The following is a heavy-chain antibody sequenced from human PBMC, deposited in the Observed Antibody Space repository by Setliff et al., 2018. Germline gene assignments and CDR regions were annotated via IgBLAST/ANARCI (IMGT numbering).Heavy chain of an antibody. CDR3: ARLVRYCSTRTCQRASGDEY. J-gene: IGHJ4*02. Sequence: ASVKVSCKTSGYTFTNYGITWVRQAPGQGLEWMGWINNYSFKTNYPQKFQGRLTLTTDTSTTTAYMELRSLTSGDTAIYYCARLVRYCSTRTCQRASGDEYLGQGTLVTVPQ. V-gene: IGHV1-18*01. CDR2: INNYSFKT. CDR1: GYTFTNYG. D-gene: IGHD2-8*01.